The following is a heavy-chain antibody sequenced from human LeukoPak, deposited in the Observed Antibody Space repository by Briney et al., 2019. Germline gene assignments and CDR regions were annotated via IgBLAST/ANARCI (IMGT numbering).Heavy chain of an antibody. CDR3: ASSKGEYYYDSSGYYYNPRIFDY. J-gene: IGHJ4*02. D-gene: IGHD3-22*01. CDR2: INPNSGGT. Sequence: ASVKVSCKASGYTFAGYYMHWVRQAPGQGLEWMGWINPNSGGTNYAQKFQGRVTMTRDTSISTAYMELSRLRSDDTAVYYCASSKGEYYYDSSGYYYNPRIFDYWGQGTLVTVSS. V-gene: IGHV1-2*02. CDR1: GYTFAGYY.